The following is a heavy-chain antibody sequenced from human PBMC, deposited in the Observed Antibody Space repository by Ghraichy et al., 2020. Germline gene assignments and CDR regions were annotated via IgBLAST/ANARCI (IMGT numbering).Heavy chain of an antibody. CDR1: GFTFSSYA. D-gene: IGHD6-25*01. J-gene: IGHJ5*02. CDR2: ISGSGGST. Sequence: LTCAASGFTFSSYAMSWVRQAPGKGLEWVSVISGSGGSTYYADSVKGRFTISRDNSKNTLYLQMNSLRAEDTAVYYCAKDRLRVDSWFDPWGQGTLVTVSS. CDR3: AKDRLRVDSWFDP. V-gene: IGHV3-23*01.